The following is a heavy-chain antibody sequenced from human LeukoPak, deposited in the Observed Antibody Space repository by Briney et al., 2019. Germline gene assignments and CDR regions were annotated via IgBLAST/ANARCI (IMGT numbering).Heavy chain of an antibody. D-gene: IGHD6-19*01. CDR3: ARGEYSSGWYSFDY. CDR2: IKQGGSTK. CDR1: GFTFSSYW. J-gene: IGHJ4*02. V-gene: IGHV3-7*01. Sequence: GGSLRLSCAASGFTFSSYWMSWVRQAPGKGLEWVANIKQGGSTKYYVDSVRGRFTISRDNAKNSLYLQINSLRAEDTAVYYCARGEYSSGWYSFDYWGQGTLVTVSS.